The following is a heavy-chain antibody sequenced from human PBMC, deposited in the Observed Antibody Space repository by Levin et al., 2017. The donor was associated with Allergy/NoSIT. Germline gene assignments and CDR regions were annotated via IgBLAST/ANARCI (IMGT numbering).Heavy chain of an antibody. Sequence: SETLSLTCTVSGGSISSYYWSWIRQPPGKGLEWIGYIYYSGSTNYNPSLKSRVTISVDTSKNQFSLKLSSVTAADTAVYYCARRAIAADSGFGYWGQGTLVTVSS. D-gene: IGHD6-25*01. J-gene: IGHJ4*02. CDR3: ARRAIAADSGFGY. CDR1: GGSISSYY. CDR2: IYYSGST. V-gene: IGHV4-59*01.